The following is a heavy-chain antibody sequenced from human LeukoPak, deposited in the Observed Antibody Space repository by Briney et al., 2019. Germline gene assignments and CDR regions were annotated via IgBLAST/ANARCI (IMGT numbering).Heavy chain of an antibody. CDR1: GFTCSSYW. CDR3: ARGLVTTYYFDY. J-gene: IGHJ4*02. CDR2: IKQDGSEK. D-gene: IGHD3-9*01. Sequence: GGSLRLSCAASGFTCSSYWMSWVRQAPGKGLEWVANIKQDGSEKYYVDSVKGRFTISRDNAKNSLYLQMNSLRAEDTAVYYCARGLVTTYYFDYWGQGTLVTVSS. V-gene: IGHV3-7*01.